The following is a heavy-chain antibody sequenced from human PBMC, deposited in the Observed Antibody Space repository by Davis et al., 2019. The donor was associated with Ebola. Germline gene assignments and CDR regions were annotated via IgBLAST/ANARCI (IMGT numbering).Heavy chain of an antibody. CDR2: VHGGNGNT. CDR1: GFILTNYA. D-gene: IGHD1-1*01. J-gene: IGHJ4*02. CDR3: ARAQFPTTSDH. V-gene: IGHV1-3*01. Sequence: ASVKVSCKASGFILTNYAIHWVRQAPGQRLEWMGWVHGGNGNTKYSQRFQGRVTMTRNTSISTAYMELSSLRSDDTAVYYCARAQFPTTSDHWGQGTLVTVSS.